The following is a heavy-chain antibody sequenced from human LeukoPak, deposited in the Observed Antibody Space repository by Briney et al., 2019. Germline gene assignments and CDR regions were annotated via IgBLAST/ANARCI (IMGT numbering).Heavy chain of an antibody. Sequence: PGGSLRLSCAASGFTFSSYWMSWVRQAPGKGLEWVANIKQGGDEKYYVDSVKGRFTISRDNPKNSLYLQMRSLRAEDTAFYYCARKKGSGPAFDVWGQGTMVSVSS. V-gene: IGHV3-7*01. CDR3: ARKKGSGPAFDV. CDR2: IKQGGDEK. J-gene: IGHJ3*01. CDR1: GFTFSSYW.